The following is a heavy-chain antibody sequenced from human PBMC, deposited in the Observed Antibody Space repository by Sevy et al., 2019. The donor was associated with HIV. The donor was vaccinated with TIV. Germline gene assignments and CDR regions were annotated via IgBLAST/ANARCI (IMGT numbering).Heavy chain of an antibody. V-gene: IGHV3-48*01. J-gene: IGHJ4*02. CDR2: IISSSSTI. Sequence: GGSLRLSCAASGFSFTSYSMNWVRQAPGKGLEWVSYIISSSSTIYYADSVKGRFTISRDNAKNSLFLQRNSLRAEDTAVYYCARDQPRNSGFDYWGQGTLVTVSS. D-gene: IGHD1-26*01. CDR3: ARDQPRNSGFDY. CDR1: GFSFTSYS.